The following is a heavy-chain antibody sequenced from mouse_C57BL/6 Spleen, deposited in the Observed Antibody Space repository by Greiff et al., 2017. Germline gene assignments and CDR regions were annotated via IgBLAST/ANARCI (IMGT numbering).Heavy chain of an antibody. CDR2: IYPGSGST. Sequence: QVQLQQSGAELVKPGASVKMSCKASGYTFTSYWITWVKQRPGQGLEWIGDIYPGSGSTNYNEKFKSKATLTVDTSSSTAYMQLSSLTSEDSAVYYCARAGGYDEGFAYWGQGTLVTVSA. V-gene: IGHV1-55*01. J-gene: IGHJ3*01. CDR3: ARAGGYDEGFAY. CDR1: GYTFTSYW. D-gene: IGHD2-2*01.